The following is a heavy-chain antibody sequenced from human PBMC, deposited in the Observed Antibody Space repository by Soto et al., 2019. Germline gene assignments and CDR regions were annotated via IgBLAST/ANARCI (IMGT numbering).Heavy chain of an antibody. Sequence: SETLSLTCTVSGGSISSGGYYWSWIRQHPGKGLEWIGYIYYSGSTYYNPSLKSRVTLSVDTSKNQFSLKLSSVTAADTAVYYCAREVSLAAAGQWNYFDYWGQGTLVTVSS. J-gene: IGHJ4*02. D-gene: IGHD6-13*01. V-gene: IGHV4-31*02. CDR1: GGSISSGGYY. CDR3: AREVSLAAAGQWNYFDY. CDR2: IYYSGST.